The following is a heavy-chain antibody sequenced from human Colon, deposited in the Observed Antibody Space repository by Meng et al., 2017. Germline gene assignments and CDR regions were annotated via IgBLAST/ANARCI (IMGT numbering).Heavy chain of an antibody. D-gene: IGHD3-10*01. CDR1: GFTFNNYW. Sequence: GESLKISCAASGFTFNNYWMTWVRRAPGKGLEWVANIKQDGSDKYYVDSVKGRFTISRDNANNSLYLQMNSLRADDTAVYYCAREEDASGNFYFDYWGQGTLVTVSS. CDR2: IKQDGSDK. CDR3: AREEDASGNFYFDY. V-gene: IGHV3-7*01. J-gene: IGHJ4*02.